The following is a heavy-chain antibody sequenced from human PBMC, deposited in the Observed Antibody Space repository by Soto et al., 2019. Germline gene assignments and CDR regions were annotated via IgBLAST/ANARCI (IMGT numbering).Heavy chain of an antibody. V-gene: IGHV3-66*01. J-gene: IGHJ4*02. Sequence: GGSLRLSCAASGFTVSSIYMSWVRQAPGKGLEWVSVIYSGGSTYYADSVKGRFTISRDNSKNTLYLQMNSLRAEDTAVYYCARDLNYVGGSDTRKTGLDHWGKGTLVTVSS. CDR2: IYSGGST. D-gene: IGHD3-10*02. CDR1: GFTVSSIY. CDR3: ARDLNYVGGSDTRKTGLDH.